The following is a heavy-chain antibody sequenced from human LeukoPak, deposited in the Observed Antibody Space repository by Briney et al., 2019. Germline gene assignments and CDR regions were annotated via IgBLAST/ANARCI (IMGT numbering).Heavy chain of an antibody. Sequence: AETLSLTCAVSGGYVNRGTFFWTWIRKPPGKGLEWIGYISNSGSTNYHPSLKSRVTISSDTSKTQFTLKLTSVTAADTAVYYCARSPSGYRFDSWGQGTLVTVSS. V-gene: IGHV4-61*01. J-gene: IGHJ4*02. CDR1: GGYVNRGTFF. CDR3: ARSPSGYRFDS. CDR2: ISNSGST. D-gene: IGHD3-22*01.